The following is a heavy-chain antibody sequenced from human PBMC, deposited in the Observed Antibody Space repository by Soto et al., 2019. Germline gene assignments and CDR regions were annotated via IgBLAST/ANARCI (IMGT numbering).Heavy chain of an antibody. CDR1: GGTFSSYA. V-gene: IGHV1-69*13. J-gene: IGHJ6*02. CDR3: AREQWDIAAAPPSPYGMDV. D-gene: IGHD6-13*01. Sequence: SVKVSCKASGGTFSSYAISWVRQAPGQGLEWMGGIIPIFGTANYAQKFQGRVTITADESTSTAYMELSSLRSEDTAVYYCAREQWDIAAAPPSPYGMDVWGQGTTVTVSS. CDR2: IIPIFGTA.